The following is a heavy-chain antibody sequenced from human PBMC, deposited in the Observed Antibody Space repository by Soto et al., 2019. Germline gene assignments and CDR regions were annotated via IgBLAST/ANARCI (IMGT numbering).Heavy chain of an antibody. Sequence: EVQLLESGGGFIHPGGSLRLSCAASGFSFSSFAMNWVRQAPGKGLEWVSIISGSADSTFYADSVKGRFTISRDNSKSRRYLHINSLRAEHTAVYYCAKTRGAMIYAISVYGMDVWGQGTTVTVSS. CDR2: ISGSADST. D-gene: IGHD2-8*01. V-gene: IGHV3-23*01. CDR3: AKTRGAMIYAISVYGMDV. CDR1: GFSFSSFA. J-gene: IGHJ6*02.